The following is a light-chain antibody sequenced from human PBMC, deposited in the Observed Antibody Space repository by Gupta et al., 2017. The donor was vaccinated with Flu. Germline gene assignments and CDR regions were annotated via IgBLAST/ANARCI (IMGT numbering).Light chain of an antibody. Sequence: GPTSDVDDSNYVSWYQQHPGKAPKLIIYQVNHRPSGISNRFSGSKSGNTASLTISGLQADDGADYYCSSYIASVTEFGGGTKLTVL. CDR1: TSDVDDSNY. V-gene: IGLV2-14*01. CDR3: SSYIASVTE. CDR2: QVN. J-gene: IGLJ3*02.